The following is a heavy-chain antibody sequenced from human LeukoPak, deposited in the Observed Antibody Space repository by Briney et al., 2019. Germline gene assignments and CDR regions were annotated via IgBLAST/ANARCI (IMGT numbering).Heavy chain of an antibody. Sequence: PGGSLRLSCAASGFTVSNNYMSWVRQAPGKGLEWVSVLYIDGNTYYADSVKGRFTISRDNSKNTLYLQMSSLRAEDTAVYYCAGDQTGMDVWGQGTTVTVSS. CDR3: AGDQTGMDV. V-gene: IGHV3-53*01. J-gene: IGHJ6*02. CDR2: LYIDGNT. CDR1: GFTVSNNY.